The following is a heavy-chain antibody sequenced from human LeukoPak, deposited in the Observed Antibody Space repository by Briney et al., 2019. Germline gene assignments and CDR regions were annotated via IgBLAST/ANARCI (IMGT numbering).Heavy chain of an antibody. Sequence: GGTLRLSCAASGFTFSSYGMHWVRQAPGKGLEWVAVISYDGSNKYYADSVKGRFTISRDNSKNTLYLQMNSLRAEDTAVYYCAKGRYYDILTGYSLLDYWGQGTLVTVSS. D-gene: IGHD3-9*01. CDR1: GFTFSSYG. CDR3: AKGRYYDILTGYSLLDY. J-gene: IGHJ4*02. CDR2: ISYDGSNK. V-gene: IGHV3-30*18.